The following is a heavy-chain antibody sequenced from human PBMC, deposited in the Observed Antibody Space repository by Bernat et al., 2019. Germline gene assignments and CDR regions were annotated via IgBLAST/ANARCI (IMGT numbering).Heavy chain of an antibody. V-gene: IGHV3-30*18. D-gene: IGHD5-18*01. CDR2: ISYDGSNK. CDR3: AKDRGYSYGLIDY. CDR1: GFTFSSYG. J-gene: IGHJ4*02. Sequence: QVQLVESGGGMVQPGRSLRLSCAASGFTFSSYGMHWVRQAPGKGLEWVAVISYDGSNKYYADSVKGRFTISRDNSKNTLYLQMNSLRAEDTAVYYCAKDRGYSYGLIDYWGQGTLVTVSS.